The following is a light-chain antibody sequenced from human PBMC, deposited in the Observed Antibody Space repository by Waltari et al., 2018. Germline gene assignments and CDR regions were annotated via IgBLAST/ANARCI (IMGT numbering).Light chain of an antibody. CDR2: SAS. Sequence: DIQLTQSPSSLSASAGDRVTITCRTSQDIGNSLNWYQLRPKTAPKLLISSASTLETGVPSRFSGSGSGTEFTLTSRGLQPGGCTAYDCQQSFSAPYTFGQGTNVDI. CDR3: QQSFSAPYT. CDR1: QDIGNS. J-gene: IGKJ2*01. V-gene: IGKV1-39*01.